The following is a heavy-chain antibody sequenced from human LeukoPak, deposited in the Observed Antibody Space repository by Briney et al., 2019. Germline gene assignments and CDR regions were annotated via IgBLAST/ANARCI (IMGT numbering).Heavy chain of an antibody. CDR1: GYTFTSHY. CDR3: ARDLGIGWYMFDY. J-gene: IGHJ4*02. V-gene: IGHV1-46*01. CDR2: INPSDGST. Sequence: ASVKVSCKASGYTFTSHYVNWVRQAPGQGLEWLGRINPSDGSTSYAQKFQGRVPMTWDTATGTVYMELSSLRSEDTAMYYCARDLGIGWYMFDYWGQGTLVTASS. D-gene: IGHD6-19*01.